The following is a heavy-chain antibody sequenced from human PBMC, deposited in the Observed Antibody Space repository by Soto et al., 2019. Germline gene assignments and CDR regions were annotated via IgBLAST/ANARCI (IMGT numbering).Heavy chain of an antibody. V-gene: IGHV1-18*04. D-gene: IGHD1-26*01. Sequence: GASVKVSCKASGYTFTSYGISWVRQAPGQGLEWMGWISAYNGNTNYAQKLQGRVTMTTDTSTSTAYMELRSLRSDDTAVYYCARLLADTRGAPPPGDCFDTWGQGTLVTVSS. CDR2: ISAYNGNT. CDR1: GYTFTSYG. J-gene: IGHJ5*02. CDR3: ARLLADTRGAPPPGDCFDT.